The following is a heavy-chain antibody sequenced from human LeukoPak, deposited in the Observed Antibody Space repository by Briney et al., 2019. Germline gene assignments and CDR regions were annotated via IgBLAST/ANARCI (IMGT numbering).Heavy chain of an antibody. CDR1: GFSFSSFG. Sequence: AGRSLRLSCAASGFSFSSFGMHWVRQAPGKGLEWVTVISYDGSNTYYADSVKGRFTISRDNSKKTLYLQMSSLRAEDTAVYYCTKGASYYYGSRRTNSDYYYGMDGWGKGTTVTVSS. CDR2: ISYDGSNT. CDR3: TKGASYYYGSRRTNSDYYYGMDG. J-gene: IGHJ6*04. V-gene: IGHV3-30*18. D-gene: IGHD3-10*01.